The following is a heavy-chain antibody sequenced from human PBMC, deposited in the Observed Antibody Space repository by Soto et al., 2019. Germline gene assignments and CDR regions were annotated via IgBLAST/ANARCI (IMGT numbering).Heavy chain of an antibody. CDR3: ARLDIVGPSTVP. CDR1: GNTFTTYY. J-gene: IGHJ5*02. D-gene: IGHD1-26*01. V-gene: IGHV1-46*01. Sequence: QVQLLQSGAEVKRPGASVNVSCKAFGNTFTTYYMHWVRQAPGQGLEWMGMIKPTSGSTTYAQKFQGRVTMTRDKSTRTVYMELNSRRSEDTAVYYCARLDIVGPSTVPWGQGTLVTVSS. CDR2: IKPTSGST.